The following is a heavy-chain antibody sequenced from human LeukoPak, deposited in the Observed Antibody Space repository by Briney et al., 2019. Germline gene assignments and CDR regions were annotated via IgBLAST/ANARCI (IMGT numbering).Heavy chain of an antibody. Sequence: GGSLRLSCTAPGFTVSNNYVNWVRQAPGKGLEWVSVIYSGGSTYYADSVKGRFTISRDNPKNTLYLQMNSLRVEDTAVYYCARDALTDYSRAFDIWGQGTMVTVSS. CDR2: IYSGGST. D-gene: IGHD3-16*01. V-gene: IGHV3-53*01. J-gene: IGHJ3*02. CDR3: ARDALTDYSRAFDI. CDR1: GFTVSNNY.